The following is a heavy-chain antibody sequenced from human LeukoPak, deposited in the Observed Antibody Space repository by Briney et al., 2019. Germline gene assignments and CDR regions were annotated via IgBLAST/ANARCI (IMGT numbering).Heavy chain of an antibody. CDR2: INPNSGGT. CDR1: GYTLTGYY. CDR3: ARGLRGSPAFDY. V-gene: IGHV1-2*02. Sequence: ASVKVSCKASGYTLTGYYMHWVRQAPGQGLEWMGWINPNSGGTNYAQKFRGRVTMTRDTSISTAYMELSRLRSDDTAVYYCARGLRGSPAFDYWGQGTLVTVSS. J-gene: IGHJ4*02. D-gene: IGHD5-12*01.